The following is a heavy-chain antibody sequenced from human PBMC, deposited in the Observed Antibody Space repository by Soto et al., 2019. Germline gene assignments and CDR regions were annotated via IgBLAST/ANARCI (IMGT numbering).Heavy chain of an antibody. CDR2: MNYSGSS. Sequence: QIQHWGAGLLKPSETLSLTCTVYGDSFNTYYWSWIRQPPGKGLEWSGEMNYSGSSKYNPSLKSRVTILVDTSNKQFSLRLTSVTAADTAVYYCARGRRVGYCLGISCHNWFDPWGQGTLVSVSS. CDR1: GDSFNTYY. J-gene: IGHJ5*02. CDR3: ARGRRVGYCLGISCHNWFDP. V-gene: IGHV4-34*01. D-gene: IGHD2-2*01.